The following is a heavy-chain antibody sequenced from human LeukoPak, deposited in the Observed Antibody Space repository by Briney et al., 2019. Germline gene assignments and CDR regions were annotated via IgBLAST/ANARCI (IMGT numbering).Heavy chain of an antibody. Sequence: PSETLSLTCTVSGGSISSGGYYWSWIRQHPGKGLEWIVYVYYSGSTYYNPSLKSRVTISVNASKNQFSLKLSSVTAADTAVYYCARSFRNYYDSSESGYWFDPWGQGTLVTVSS. CDR2: VYYSGST. J-gene: IGHJ5*02. D-gene: IGHD3-22*01. V-gene: IGHV4-31*03. CDR3: ARSFRNYYDSSESGYWFDP. CDR1: GGSISSGGYY.